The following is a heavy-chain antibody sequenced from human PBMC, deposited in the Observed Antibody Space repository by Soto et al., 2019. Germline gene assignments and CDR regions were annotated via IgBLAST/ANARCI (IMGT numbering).Heavy chain of an antibody. J-gene: IGHJ4*02. CDR3: ARDRGYSSGWYGFDY. Sequence: QVQLQESGPGLVKPSGTLSLTCAVSSGSISSSNWWSWVRQPPGKGLEWIGEIYHSGSTNYNPSLKSRVTIPVDKSKNQVSLKLSSVTAADTAVYYCARDRGYSSGWYGFDYWGQGTLVTVSS. V-gene: IGHV4-4*02. D-gene: IGHD6-19*01. CDR2: IYHSGST. CDR1: SGSISSSNW.